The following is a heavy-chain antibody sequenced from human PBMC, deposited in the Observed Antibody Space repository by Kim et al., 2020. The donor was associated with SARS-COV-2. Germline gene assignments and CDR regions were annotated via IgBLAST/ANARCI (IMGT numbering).Heavy chain of an antibody. V-gene: IGHV4-39*07. D-gene: IGHD1-26*01. CDR2: RT. Sequence: RTYAHPPRKGRVTISVDTSKNQFSLKLSSVTAADTAVYYCARDNVGPDYWGQGTLVTVSS. CDR3: ARDNVGPDY. J-gene: IGHJ4*02.